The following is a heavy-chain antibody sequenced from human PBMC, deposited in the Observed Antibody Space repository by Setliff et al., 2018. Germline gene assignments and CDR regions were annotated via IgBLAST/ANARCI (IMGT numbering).Heavy chain of an antibody. CDR1: GGSISSSY. CDR2: FYHSGSM. J-gene: IGHJ6*03. V-gene: IGHV4-4*09. CDR3: ARAYYYGSGNSHKYYMDV. Sequence: SETLSLTFTVSGGSISSSYWSWIRQPPGKGLEWIGYFYHSGSMNYNPSLKGRVTMSVDTSNNQLSLKLTSVSAADTAVYYCARAYYYGSGNSHKYYMDVWGKGTAVTVSS. D-gene: IGHD3-10*01.